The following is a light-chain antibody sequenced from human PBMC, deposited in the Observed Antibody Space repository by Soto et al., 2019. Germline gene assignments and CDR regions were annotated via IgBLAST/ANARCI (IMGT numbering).Light chain of an antibody. V-gene: IGKV1-5*01. J-gene: IGKJ1*01. Sequence: DIQMTQSPSTLSASVGDRVTITCRASQSVSGCLAWYQQKPGKSPKLLISDASSLESGVHPTFHGSGSGTDFTLTISSLQSDNFTIYYCQQYHSYPWTFGQGKKVEI. CDR1: QSVSGC. CDR3: QQYHSYPWT. CDR2: DAS.